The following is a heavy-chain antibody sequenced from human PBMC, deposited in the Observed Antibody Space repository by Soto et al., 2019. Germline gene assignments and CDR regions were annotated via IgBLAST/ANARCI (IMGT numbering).Heavy chain of an antibody. CDR2: ISGSNGHT. CDR3: AREGEMPYYYYGLDV. V-gene: IGHV1-18*01. D-gene: IGHD3-16*01. J-gene: IGHJ6*02. Sequence: QVQLVQSGAEVRKPGASVKVSCEASGYTFTTYGISWVRQAPGQGLEWMGWISGSNGHTKYAQKFQGRVTMTTDTSTSTVYMALRSLRSDDTAVYYCAREGEMPYYYYGLDVWGQGTTVTVSS. CDR1: GYTFTTYG.